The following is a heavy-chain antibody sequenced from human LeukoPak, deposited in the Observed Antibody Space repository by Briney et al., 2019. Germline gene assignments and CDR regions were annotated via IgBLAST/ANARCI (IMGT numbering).Heavy chain of an antibody. CDR1: GYIFTSYY. D-gene: IGHD2-2*01. V-gene: IGHV1-2*02. Sequence: ASVKVSCKASGYIFTSYYIHWVRQAPGQGLEWMGWINPNSGGTNYAQKFQGRVTMTRDTSISTAYMELSRLRSDDTAVYYCARASAPIVVVPAAMGDNWFDPWGQGTLVTVSS. CDR3: ARASAPIVVVPAAMGDNWFDP. CDR2: INPNSGGT. J-gene: IGHJ5*02.